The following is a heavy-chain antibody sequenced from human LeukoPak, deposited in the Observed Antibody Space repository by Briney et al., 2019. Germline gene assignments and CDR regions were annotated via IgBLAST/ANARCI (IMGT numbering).Heavy chain of an antibody. D-gene: IGHD2-2*01. J-gene: IGHJ5*01. CDR3: ARDRTPFYTTCYAFDS. Sequence: PGGSLRLSCVASGFSLNDYSMNWVRQAPGKGLEWVASISSSSINIKYADSVKGRFTISRDDAKNLLHLQLNSLRVEDTAVYYCARDRTPFYTTCYAFDSWGQGTLVSVSP. V-gene: IGHV3-21*01. CDR1: GFSLNDYS. CDR2: ISSSSINI.